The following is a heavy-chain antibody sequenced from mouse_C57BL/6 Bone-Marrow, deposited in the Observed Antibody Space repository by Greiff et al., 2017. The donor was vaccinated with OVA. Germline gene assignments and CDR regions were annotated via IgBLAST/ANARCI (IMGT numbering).Heavy chain of an antibody. V-gene: IGHV1-81*01. CDR1: GYTFTSYG. J-gene: IGHJ3*01. D-gene: IGHD1-1*01. CDR3: ARSPSTVVAKFAY. CDR2: IYPRSGNT. Sequence: QVQLKQSGAELARPGASVKLSCKASGYTFTSYGISWVKQRTGQGLEWIGEIYPRSGNTYYNEKFKGKATLTADKSSSTAYMELRSLTSEDSAVYFCARSPSTVVAKFAYWGQGTLVTVSA.